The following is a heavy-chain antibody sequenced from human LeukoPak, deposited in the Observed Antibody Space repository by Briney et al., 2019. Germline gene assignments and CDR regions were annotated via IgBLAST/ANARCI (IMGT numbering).Heavy chain of an antibody. CDR1: GGSISSGDYY. Sequence: SETLSLTCTVSGGSISSGDYYWSWIRQPRGKGREWIEYIYYSGSTYYNPSLKSGVTISVDTSKNQFSLKLSSVTAADTAVYYCASLVGANTLNYWGQGTLVTVSS. CDR3: ASLVGANTLNY. D-gene: IGHD1-26*01. V-gene: IGHV4-30-4*01. J-gene: IGHJ4*02. CDR2: IYYSGST.